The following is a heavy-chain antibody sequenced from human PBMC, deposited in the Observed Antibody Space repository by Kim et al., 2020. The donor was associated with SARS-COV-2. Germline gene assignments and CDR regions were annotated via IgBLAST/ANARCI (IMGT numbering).Heavy chain of an antibody. V-gene: IGHV3-30*18. J-gene: IGHJ6*02. CDR1: GFTFSSYG. D-gene: IGHD4-17*01. CDR3: AKDGVEHDYGDYPRYYYYGMDV. Sequence: GGSLRLSCAASGFTFSSYGMHWVRQAPGKGLEWVAVISYDGSNKYYADSVKGRFTISRDNSKNTLYLQMNSLRAEDTAVYYCAKDGVEHDYGDYPRYYYYGMDVWGQGTTFTVSS. CDR2: ISYDGSNK.